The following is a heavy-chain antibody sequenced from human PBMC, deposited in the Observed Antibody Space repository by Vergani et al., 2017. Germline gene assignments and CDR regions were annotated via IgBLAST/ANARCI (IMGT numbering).Heavy chain of an antibody. CDR3: ARAPLGARGDHFDY. CDR1: GGSFSGYY. Sequence: QVQLQQWGAGLLKPSETLSLTCAVYGGSFSGYYWSWIRQPPGKGLEWIGEINHSASTNYNPSLKSRVTISVDTSKNQFSLKLSSVTAADTAVYYCARAPLGARGDHFDYWGQGTLVTVSS. CDR2: INHSAST. V-gene: IGHV4-34*01. J-gene: IGHJ4*02. D-gene: IGHD4-17*01.